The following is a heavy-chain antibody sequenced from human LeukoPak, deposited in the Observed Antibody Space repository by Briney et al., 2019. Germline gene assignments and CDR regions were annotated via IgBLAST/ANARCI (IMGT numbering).Heavy chain of an antibody. CDR1: GFTFDDYA. CDR2: INWSSGSI. D-gene: IGHD3-10*01. V-gene: IGHV3-9*01. CDR3: AKDRRGVGFGGGNYFDY. Sequence: GRSLRLSCAASGFTFDDYAMHWVRQAPGKGLEWVSGINWSSGSIGYADSVKGRFTISRDNAKNSLYLQMNSLRTEDTALYYCAKDRRGVGFGGGNYFDYWGQGTLVTVSS. J-gene: IGHJ4*02.